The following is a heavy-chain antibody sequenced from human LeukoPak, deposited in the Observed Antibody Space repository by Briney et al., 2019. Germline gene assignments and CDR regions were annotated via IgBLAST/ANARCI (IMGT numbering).Heavy chain of an antibody. Sequence: GGSLRLSCAASGFTVSSNYMSWVRQAPGKGLEWVSVIYSGGSTYYADSVKGRFTISRDNSKNTLYLQMNSLRAEDTAVYCCASGYDSSGYYSLPDAFDIWGQGTMVTVSS. CDR3: ASGYDSSGYYSLPDAFDI. D-gene: IGHD3-22*01. V-gene: IGHV3-66*01. J-gene: IGHJ3*02. CDR1: GFTVSSNY. CDR2: IYSGGST.